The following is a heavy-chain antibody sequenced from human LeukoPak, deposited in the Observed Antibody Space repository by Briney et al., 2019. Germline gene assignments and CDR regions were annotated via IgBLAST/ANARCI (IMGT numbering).Heavy chain of an antibody. CDR3: TTLYGSGSYY. D-gene: IGHD3-10*01. J-gene: IGHJ4*02. Sequence: GGSLRLSCAASGFTFSSYAMSWVRQPPGKGLEGVGRIRSKTDGETTDYAAPVQGRFTISRDDSKNTLYLEMNSLKTEDTAVYYCTTLYGSGSYYWGQGTLVTVSS. CDR2: IRSKTDGETT. V-gene: IGHV3-15*01. CDR1: GFTFSSYA.